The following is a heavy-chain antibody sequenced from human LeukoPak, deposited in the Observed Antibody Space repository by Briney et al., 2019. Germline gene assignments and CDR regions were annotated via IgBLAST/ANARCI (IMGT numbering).Heavy chain of an antibody. Sequence: GGSLRLSCAASGFTVSSNEMSWVRQAPGKGLEWVSAISGSGGSTYYADSVKGRFTISRDNSKNTLYLQMNSLRAEDTAVYYCAKALYGYYYGTWGQGTLVTVSS. V-gene: IGHV3-23*01. CDR1: GFTVSSNE. CDR3: AKALYGYYYGT. J-gene: IGHJ5*02. D-gene: IGHD3-10*01. CDR2: ISGSGGST.